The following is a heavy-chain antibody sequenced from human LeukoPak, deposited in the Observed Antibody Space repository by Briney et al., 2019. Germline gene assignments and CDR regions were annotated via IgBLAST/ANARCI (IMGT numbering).Heavy chain of an antibody. J-gene: IGHJ4*02. V-gene: IGHV3-48*01. D-gene: IGHD3-10*01. CDR1: GFTFSSYR. CDR3: ARGGQIRDY. CDR2: ISSSSSTI. Sequence: GGPLRLSCAASGFTFSSYRMNWVRQAPGKGLEWVSYISSSSSTIYYADSVKGRFTISRDNAKNSLYLQMNSLRAEDTAVYYCARGGQIRDYWGQGTLVTVSS.